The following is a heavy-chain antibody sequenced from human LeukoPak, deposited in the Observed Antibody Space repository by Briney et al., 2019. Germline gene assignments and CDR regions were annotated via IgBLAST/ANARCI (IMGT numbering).Heavy chain of an antibody. D-gene: IGHD4-23*01. J-gene: IGHJ4*02. Sequence: PGGSLRLSCAASGFTFSSYWMHWVRQAPGKGLVWVSRINSDGSSTSYADSVKGRFTISRDNAKNTFYLQMNSLRAEDTAVYYCAKDYGGYPLDYWGQGTLVIVSS. CDR3: AKDYGGYPLDY. V-gene: IGHV3-74*01. CDR1: GFTFSSYW. CDR2: INSDGSST.